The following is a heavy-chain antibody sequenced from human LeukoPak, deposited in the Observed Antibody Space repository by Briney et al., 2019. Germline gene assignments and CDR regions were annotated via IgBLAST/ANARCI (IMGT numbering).Heavy chain of an antibody. CDR1: IGSISSSKW. J-gene: IGHJ4*02. D-gene: IGHD3-22*01. CDR2: IYLYGTT. CDR3: ARELDYYDSSGIPGEFDY. Sequence: SETLSLTCSVSIGSISSSKWWSWVRQSPVKGLEWIGEIYLYGTTNYNPSFTSRVTMSVDRSRNQFSLKLTSVTAADTAVYYCARELDYYDSSGIPGEFDYWGQGTLVTVSS. V-gene: IGHV4-4*02.